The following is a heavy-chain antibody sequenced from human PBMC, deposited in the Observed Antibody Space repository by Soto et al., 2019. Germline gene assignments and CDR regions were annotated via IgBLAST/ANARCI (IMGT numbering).Heavy chain of an antibody. Sequence: SVKVSCKASGGTFSSYAISWVRQAPGQGLEWMGGIIPIFGTANYAQKFQGRVTITADESTSTAYMELSSLRSEDTAVYYCAAETGISRDYYYGMDVWGQGTTVTVSS. CDR3: AAETGISRDYYYGMDV. CDR2: IIPIFGTA. D-gene: IGHD2-15*01. J-gene: IGHJ6*02. V-gene: IGHV1-69*13. CDR1: GGTFSSYA.